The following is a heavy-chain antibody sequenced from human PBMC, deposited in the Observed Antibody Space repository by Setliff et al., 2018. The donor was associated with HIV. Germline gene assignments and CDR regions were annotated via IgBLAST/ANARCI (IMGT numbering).Heavy chain of an antibody. CDR1: GGAFTNYA. J-gene: IGHJ5*02. V-gene: IGHV1-69*06. D-gene: IGHD4-17*01. CDR2: IIPVYGTT. Sequence: VASVKVSCKASGGAFTNYAFSWVRQAPGQGLEWMGRIIPVYGTTDYAPQFQGRVTMTADKSRSTVYVDLNNLRSDDTATYYCAPDFGDNWFDPWGQGTLVTVSS. CDR3: APDFGDNWFDP.